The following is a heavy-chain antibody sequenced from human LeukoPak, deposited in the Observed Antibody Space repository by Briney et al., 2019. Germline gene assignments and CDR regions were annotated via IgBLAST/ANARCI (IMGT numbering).Heavy chain of an antibody. Sequence: GGSLRLSCAASGFTFSSYGMHWVRQAPGKGLEWVAFIRYDGSNKYYADSVKGRFTISRDNSKNTLYLQMNSLRAEDTAVYYCAKEPSRPGYYYYGMDAWGQGTTVTVSS. V-gene: IGHV3-30*02. CDR2: IRYDGSNK. CDR1: GFTFSSYG. CDR3: AKEPSRPGYYYYGMDA. J-gene: IGHJ6*02.